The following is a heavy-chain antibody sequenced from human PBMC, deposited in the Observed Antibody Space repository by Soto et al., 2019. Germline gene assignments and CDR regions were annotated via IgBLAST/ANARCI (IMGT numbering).Heavy chain of an antibody. V-gene: IGHV4-4*07. Sequence: QVQLQEWGPGLVKPSETLSLTCTVSGGSINTYYWSWIRQAAGKGLEWIGRIYSGGSTNYNPSLMSRVSVAVDMSQNQFSLKLSSVSAADTAVYYCARWPGGFGEFSLDYWGHGTLVTVSS. CDR3: ARWPGGFGEFSLDY. CDR2: IYSGGST. J-gene: IGHJ4*01. CDR1: GGSINTYY. D-gene: IGHD3-10*01.